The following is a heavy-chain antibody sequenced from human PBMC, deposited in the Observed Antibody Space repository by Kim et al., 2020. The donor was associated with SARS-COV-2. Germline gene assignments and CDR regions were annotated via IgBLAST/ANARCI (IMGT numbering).Heavy chain of an antibody. CDR3: ARGGTGPA. CDR1: GYTFTNYN. J-gene: IGHJ4*02. Sequence: ASVKVSCKASGYTFTNYNIHWVRQAPGQRLEWMGWINSANGNTKFSQKVQGRVSITRDTSATTSYMELSSLGSEDTAVYYCARGGTGPAWGQGTLVTVSS. CDR2: INSANGNT. D-gene: IGHD1-1*01. V-gene: IGHV1-3*04.